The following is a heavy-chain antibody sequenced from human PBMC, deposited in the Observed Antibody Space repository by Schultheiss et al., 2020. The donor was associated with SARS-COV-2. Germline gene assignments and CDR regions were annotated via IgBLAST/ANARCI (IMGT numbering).Heavy chain of an antibody. CDR1: GYTFTGYY. D-gene: IGHD3-22*01. V-gene: IGHV1-2*02. CDR2: INPDNGGT. J-gene: IGHJ4*02. CDR3: ARGNYYDSSGYYYFDY. Sequence: ASVKVSCKAAGYTFTGYYVHWVRQAPGQGLEWVGWINPDNGGTKSAQKFQGRVTMTGDTSVDTAYMEVSGLRSDDTAVYYCARGNYYDSSGYYYFDYWGQGTLVTVSS.